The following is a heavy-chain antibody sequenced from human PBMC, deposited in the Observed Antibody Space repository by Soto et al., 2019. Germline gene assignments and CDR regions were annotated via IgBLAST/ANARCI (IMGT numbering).Heavy chain of an antibody. Sequence: GGSLRLSCAASGFTFSSYGMHWVRQAPGKGLEWVAVISYDGSNKYYADSVKGRFTISRDNSKNTLYLQMNSLRAEDTAVYYCAKDLNLGYCRSTSCPNWFDPWGQGTLVTVSS. V-gene: IGHV3-30*18. CDR2: ISYDGSNK. D-gene: IGHD2-2*01. J-gene: IGHJ5*02. CDR3: AKDLNLGYCRSTSCPNWFDP. CDR1: GFTFSSYG.